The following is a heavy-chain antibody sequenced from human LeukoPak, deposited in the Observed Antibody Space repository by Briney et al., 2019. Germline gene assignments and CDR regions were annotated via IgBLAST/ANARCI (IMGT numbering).Heavy chain of an antibody. V-gene: IGHV3-73*01. J-gene: IGHJ3*01. CDR2: IRNKGNNYAT. D-gene: IGHD1-26*01. CDR1: GFTFSGST. Sequence: GVSLRLSCATSGFTFSGSTMHWVRQASGKGLEWVGRIRNKGNNYATEYAASVKGRFTISREDSKNMAYLQMSSLKTEDTAVYYCTGGIVGASDAFDVWGQGTMVTVSA. CDR3: TGGIVGASDAFDV.